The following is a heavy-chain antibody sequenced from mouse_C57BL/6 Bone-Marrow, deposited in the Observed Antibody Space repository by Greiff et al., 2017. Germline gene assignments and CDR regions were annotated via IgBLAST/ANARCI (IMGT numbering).Heavy chain of an antibody. CDR3: ARESSYDWFAY. D-gene: IGHD1-1*01. Sequence: QVQLQQPGAELVMPGASVKLSCKASGYTFTSYWMHWVKQRPGQGLEWIGELDPSDSYTNYNQKFKGKSTLTVDKSSSTAYMQLSSLTSEDSAVYYCARESSYDWFAYWGQGTLVTVSA. CDR1: GYTFTSYW. CDR2: LDPSDSYT. V-gene: IGHV1-69*01. J-gene: IGHJ3*01.